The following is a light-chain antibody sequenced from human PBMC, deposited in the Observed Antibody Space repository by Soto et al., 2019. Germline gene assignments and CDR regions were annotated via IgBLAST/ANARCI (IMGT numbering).Light chain of an antibody. J-gene: IGKJ2*01. CDR2: GAS. V-gene: IGKV3-20*01. CDR1: QSVGSNY. Sequence: EIVLTQSPGTLSLSPGERATLSCRASQSVGSNYLVWYQQKPGQALRLLIYGASSRATGIPDRFSGSGSGTDFALTISRLEPEEFAVYYCQQYSGSSSTFGQGTKLEIK. CDR3: QQYSGSSST.